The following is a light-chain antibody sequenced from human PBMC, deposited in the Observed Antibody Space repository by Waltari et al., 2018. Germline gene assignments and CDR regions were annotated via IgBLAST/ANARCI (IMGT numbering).Light chain of an antibody. CDR2: WAS. V-gene: IGKV4-1*01. J-gene: IGKJ2*03. Sequence: DIVMTQSPDSLAVSLGERATINCKSGQSVFYNSNNKNYLAWYQQKAGQPPKLLIYWASSRESGVPDRFSGSVSGTDFTLTISSLQAEDVAVYYCQQYYTAPYSFGQGTKLEIK. CDR3: QQYYTAPYS. CDR1: QSVFYNSNNKNY.